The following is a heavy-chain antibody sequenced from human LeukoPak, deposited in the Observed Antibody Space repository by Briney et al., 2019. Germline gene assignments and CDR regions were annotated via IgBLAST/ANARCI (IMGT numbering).Heavy chain of an antibody. V-gene: IGHV1-58*02. D-gene: IGHD2-15*01. CDR3: AADLCSGGSCYSNY. CDR2: IVVGSGNT. CDR1: GFTFTSSP. J-gene: IGHJ4*02. Sequence: SVKVSCKASGFTFTSSPMQWVRQARGQRLEWIGWIVVGSGNTNYAQKFQERVTITRDMSTGTAYVELSSLRSEDTAVYYCAADLCSGGSCYSNYWGLGTLVTVSS.